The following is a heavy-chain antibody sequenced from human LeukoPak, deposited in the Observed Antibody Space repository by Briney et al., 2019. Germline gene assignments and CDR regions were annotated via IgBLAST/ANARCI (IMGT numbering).Heavy chain of an antibody. CDR1: GFSFSDNF. CDR3: ARGPYGWTFNP. CDR2: INSGGDMI. V-gene: IGHV3-11*01. J-gene: IGHJ5*02. D-gene: IGHD3-10*01. Sequence: GGSLRLSCTASGFSFSDNFMGWIRQAPGKGLQWVSYINSGGDMIYYSDAVKGRFSISRDNSKRSLYLQMNRLRVDDTAVYFCARGPYGWTFNPWGQGTLVSVSS.